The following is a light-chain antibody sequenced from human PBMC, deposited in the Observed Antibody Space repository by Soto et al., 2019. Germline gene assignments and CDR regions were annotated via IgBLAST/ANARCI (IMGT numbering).Light chain of an antibody. CDR3: QQYNNLPPDT. Sequence: EIILTQSPASLSVSPGERATLSCRARQSVNNNLAWYQQKPGQAPRLLIYGASTRATGIPGRFRGSGSGTEFTLTITSLQSEEFAVYFCQQYNNLPPDTFGQGTKLEIK. J-gene: IGKJ2*01. V-gene: IGKV3-15*01. CDR1: QSVNNN. CDR2: GAS.